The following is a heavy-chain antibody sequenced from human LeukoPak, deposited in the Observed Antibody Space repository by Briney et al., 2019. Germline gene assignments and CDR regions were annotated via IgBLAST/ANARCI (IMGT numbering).Heavy chain of an antibody. J-gene: IGHJ4*02. CDR3: AREQHSLDPYGSGSYTPFDY. CDR2: IIPIFGTA. Sequence: ASVKVSCKASGGTFSSYAISWVRQAPGQGLEWMGGIIPIFGTANYAQKFQGRVTITTDESTSTAYMELSSLRSEDTAVYYCAREQHSLDPYGSGSYTPFDYWGQGTLVTVSS. CDR1: GGTFSSYA. D-gene: IGHD3-10*01. V-gene: IGHV1-69*05.